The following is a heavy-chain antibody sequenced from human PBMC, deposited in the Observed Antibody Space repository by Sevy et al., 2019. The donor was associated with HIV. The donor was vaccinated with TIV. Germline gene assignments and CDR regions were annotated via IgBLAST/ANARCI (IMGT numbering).Heavy chain of an antibody. V-gene: IGHV3-53*03. CDR3: ATTSTPLYYYALDV. CDR1: EFTVSSKY. Sequence: GESLKISCAASEFTVSSKYMSWVRQALGKGLEWVSVIYSGGNTYYADSVKGRFTISRDISKNTLYLQMNSLRAEDTAIYYCATTSTPLYYYALDVWGQGTTVTVSS. CDR2: IYSGGNT. D-gene: IGHD2-15*01. J-gene: IGHJ6*02.